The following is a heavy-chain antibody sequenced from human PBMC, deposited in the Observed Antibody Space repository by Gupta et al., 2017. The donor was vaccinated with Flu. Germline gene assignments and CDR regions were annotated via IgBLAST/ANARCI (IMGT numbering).Heavy chain of an antibody. D-gene: IGHD2-15*01. V-gene: IGHV4-4*07. CDR3: ARGYGSGGNCYYFDY. Sequence: SGYYWSWIRQPAEKGLEWIGRIYTSGSTNYNPSLKSRVTFSVDTSKNQFSLKLSSVTAADTAVYYCARGYGSGGNCYYFDYWGQGTLVTVSS. CDR1: SGYY. J-gene: IGHJ4*02. CDR2: IYTSGST.